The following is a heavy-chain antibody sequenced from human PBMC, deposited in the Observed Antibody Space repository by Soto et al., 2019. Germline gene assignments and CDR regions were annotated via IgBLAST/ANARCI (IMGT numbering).Heavy chain of an antibody. CDR2: ISPSGDVT. CDR3: ARQLERRVGAASH. CDR1: GFFFTDYF. D-gene: IGHD1-26*01. V-gene: IGHV3-11*01. Sequence: QVQLAESGGGLVKSGGSLTLSCSTSGFFFTDYFMSWIRQAPGKGLEWVSYISPSGDVTHYADSVKGRFTISRDNTKNSLFLQMSSLRDDDTGVYYCARQLERRVGAASHWGQGTRVTVSS. J-gene: IGHJ4*02.